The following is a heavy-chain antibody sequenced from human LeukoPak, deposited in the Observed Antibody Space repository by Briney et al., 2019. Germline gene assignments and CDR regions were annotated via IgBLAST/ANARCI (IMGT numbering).Heavy chain of an antibody. Sequence: PGGSLRLSCKGSGYSFTSYWIGWVRQMPGKGLEWMGIIYPGDSDTRYSPSFQGQVTISADKSISTAYLQWSSLKASDTAMYYCARQELGYCSSTSCDHAFDIWGRGTMVTVSS. D-gene: IGHD2-2*01. CDR3: ARQELGYCSSTSCDHAFDI. CDR1: GYSFTSYW. J-gene: IGHJ3*02. CDR2: IYPGDSDT. V-gene: IGHV5-51*01.